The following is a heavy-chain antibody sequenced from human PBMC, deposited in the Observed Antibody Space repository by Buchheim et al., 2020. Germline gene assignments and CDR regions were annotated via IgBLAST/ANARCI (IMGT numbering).Heavy chain of an antibody. CDR2: IYYSGST. J-gene: IGHJ6*02. D-gene: IGHD3-10*01. CDR1: GGSISSGSYY. V-gene: IGHV4-61*01. Sequence: QVQLQESGPGLVKPSETLSLTCTVSGGSISSGSYYWSWIRQPPGKGLEWSGYIYYSGSTNYNPSLKSRVTIAVDTSKNQFSLKLSSVTAADTAVYYCARDKIRVLGSGGYYYYGMDVWGQGTT. CDR3: ARDKIRVLGSGGYYYYGMDV.